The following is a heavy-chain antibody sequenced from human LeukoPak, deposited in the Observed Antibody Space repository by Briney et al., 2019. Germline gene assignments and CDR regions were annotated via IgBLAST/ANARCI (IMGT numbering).Heavy chain of an antibody. CDR1: GFTFSSYA. J-gene: IGHJ4*02. CDR3: ARGKEPVAGSLSHFDY. D-gene: IGHD6-19*01. V-gene: IGHV3-64*01. CDR2: ISSNGGST. Sequence: GGSLRLSCAASGFTFSSYAMHWVRQAPGKGLEYVSAISSNGGSTYYANSVKGRFTISRDNAKNSLYLQMNSLRAEDTAVYYCARGKEPVAGSLSHFDYWGQGTLVTVSS.